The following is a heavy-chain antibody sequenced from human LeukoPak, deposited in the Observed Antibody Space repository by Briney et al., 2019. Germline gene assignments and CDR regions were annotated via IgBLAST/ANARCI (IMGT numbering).Heavy chain of an antibody. CDR3: ARRVVVVPAASYYYYYYYMDV. J-gene: IGHJ6*03. Sequence: SETLSLTCTVSGDSISSYYWSWIRQPAGKGLEWIGRIYTSGSTNYNPSLKSRVTISVDTSKNQFSLKLSSVTAADTAVYYCARRVVVVPAASYYYYYYYMDVWGKGTTVTVSS. CDR2: IYTSGST. D-gene: IGHD2-2*01. CDR1: GDSISSYY. V-gene: IGHV4-4*07.